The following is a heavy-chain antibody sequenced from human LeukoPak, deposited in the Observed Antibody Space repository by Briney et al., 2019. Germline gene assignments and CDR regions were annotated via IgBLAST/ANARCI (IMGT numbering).Heavy chain of an antibody. CDR2: ISGSGGST. Sequence: PGGSLRLSCAASGFTFSSYAMSWVRQAPGKGLEWVSAISGSGGSTYYADSVKGRFTNSRDNSKNTLYLQMNSLRAEDTAVYYCASLHLGYCSGGSCYPYDYWGQGTLVTVSS. V-gene: IGHV3-23*01. CDR1: GFTFSSYA. J-gene: IGHJ4*02. CDR3: ASLHLGYCSGGSCYPYDY. D-gene: IGHD2-15*01.